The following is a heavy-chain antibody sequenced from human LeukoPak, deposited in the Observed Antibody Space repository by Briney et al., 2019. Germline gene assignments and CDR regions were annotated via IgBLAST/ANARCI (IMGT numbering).Heavy chain of an antibody. V-gene: IGHV3-48*01. CDR3: ARGWQLVFYYYYGMDV. CDR1: GFTFSSYS. CDR2: ISSSSTI. Sequence: GGSLRLSCAASGFTFSSYSMNWVRQAPGKGLEWVSYISSSSTIYYADSVKGRFTISRDNAKNSLYLQMNSLRAEDTAVYYCARGWQLVFYYYYGMDVWGQGTTVTVSS. J-gene: IGHJ6*02. D-gene: IGHD6-6*01.